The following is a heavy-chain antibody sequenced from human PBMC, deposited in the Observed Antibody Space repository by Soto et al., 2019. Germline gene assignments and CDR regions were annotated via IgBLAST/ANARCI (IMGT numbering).Heavy chain of an antibody. CDR2: IYYDGST. CDR1: GGSISSGNYY. J-gene: IGHJ4*02. Sequence: PSETLSLTCTVSGGSISSGNYYWSWIRQHPGKGLEWIGYIYYDGSTYYNPSLKSRVTISVDTSKNQFSLKLSSVTAADTAVYYCARGSGYYLFIDYWGQGTLVTVSS. D-gene: IGHD3-22*01. V-gene: IGHV4-31*03. CDR3: ARGSGYYLFIDY.